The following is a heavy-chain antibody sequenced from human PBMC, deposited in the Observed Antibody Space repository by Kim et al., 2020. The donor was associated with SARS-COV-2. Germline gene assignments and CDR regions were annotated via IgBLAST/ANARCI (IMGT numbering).Heavy chain of an antibody. J-gene: IGHJ3*02. CDR2: NGNT. V-gene: IGHV1-18*01. CDR3: ATGDAFDI. Sequence: NGNTNYAQKLQGRVTMTTDTSTSTAYMELRSLRSDDTAVYYCATGDAFDIWGQGTMVTVSS.